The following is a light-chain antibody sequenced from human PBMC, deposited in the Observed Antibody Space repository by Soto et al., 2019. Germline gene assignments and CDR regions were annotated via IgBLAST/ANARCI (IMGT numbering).Light chain of an antibody. V-gene: IGKV3-11*01. J-gene: IGKJ4*01. CDR3: QQRSNWPLT. CDR2: DAS. Sequence: EIVLTQSPATLSLSPGERATLSCRASQSVTRYLAWYQQKPGQAPRLLIYDASNRATGIPARFSGSGSGTDVTLTISSLEPEDFAVYYCQQRSNWPLTFGGGTKVEMK. CDR1: QSVTRY.